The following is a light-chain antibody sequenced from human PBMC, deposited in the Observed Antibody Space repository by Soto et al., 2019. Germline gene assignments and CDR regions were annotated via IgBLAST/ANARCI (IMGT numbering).Light chain of an antibody. J-gene: IGKJ1*01. CDR3: QQYDSYSWT. CDR1: QSVNKW. V-gene: IGKV1-5*01. Sequence: DMQMTQSPSTLSASVGDRVTITCRASQSVNKWLAWFQQKPGKVPKLLIFDASTLQTGVPSRFSGSGSGTEFTLTISSLQTDDFATYYCQQYDSYSWTFGQGTKVDIK. CDR2: DAS.